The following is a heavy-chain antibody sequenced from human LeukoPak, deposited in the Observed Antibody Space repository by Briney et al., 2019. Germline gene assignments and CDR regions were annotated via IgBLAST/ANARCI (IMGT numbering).Heavy chain of an antibody. Sequence: SETLSLTCTVSGGPISGYYWSWIRHPAGKGLEWIGRVYASGSTHYNPSVKSRVTMSVDASRNQFSLKLSSVTAADTAVYFCARDIGYCTSANCYGRFNWFDPWGQGTLVTVSS. V-gene: IGHV4-4*07. CDR3: ARDIGYCTSANCYGRFNWFDP. CDR2: VYASGST. D-gene: IGHD2-2*01. J-gene: IGHJ5*02. CDR1: GGPISGYY.